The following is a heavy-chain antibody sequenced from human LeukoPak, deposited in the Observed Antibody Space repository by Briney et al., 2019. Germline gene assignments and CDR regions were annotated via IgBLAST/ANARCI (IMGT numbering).Heavy chain of an antibody. J-gene: IGHJ6*02. CDR1: GGSFSGCY. V-gene: IGHV4-34*01. CDR3: ARALVVPAALGPEYGMDV. D-gene: IGHD2-2*01. Sequence: SESLSLTCAVYGGSFSGCYWSWIRQPPGKGLEWIREINHRGSTNYNPSLKSRVTISVDTSKNQFSLKLSSVTAADTAVYYCARALVVPAALGPEYGMDVWGQGTTVTVSS. CDR2: INHRGST.